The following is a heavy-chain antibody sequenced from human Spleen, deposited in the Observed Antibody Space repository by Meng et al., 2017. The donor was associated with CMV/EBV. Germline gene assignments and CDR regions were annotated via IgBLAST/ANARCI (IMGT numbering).Heavy chain of an antibody. CDR1: GYIFTNYG. CDR2: ISAYNGNT. D-gene: IGHD2-8*01. CDR3: ARAFVYHMDV. V-gene: IGHV1-18*01. J-gene: IGHJ6*02. Sequence: ASVKVSCKSSGYIFTNYGVTWVRQAPGQGLEWMGWISAYNGNTNYAQKLQGRVTMTRDTSINTAYMELSSLRSDDSAIYYCARAFVYHMDVWGQGTTDTVSS.